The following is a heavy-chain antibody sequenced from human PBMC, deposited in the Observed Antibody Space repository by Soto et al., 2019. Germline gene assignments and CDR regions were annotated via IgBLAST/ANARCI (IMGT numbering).Heavy chain of an antibody. CDR3: ARSYQSTVTTFDY. D-gene: IGHD4-17*01. J-gene: IGHJ4*02. Sequence: QVQLQESGPGLVKPSQTLSLTCTVSGGSISSGGYYWSWIRQHPGKGLEWIGYIYYSGSTYYNPYHQVRVIISVDQSKNLCSLKLSSVTAADTAVYYCARSYQSTVTTFDYWGQGTVVTASS. CDR1: GGSISSGGYY. CDR2: IYYSGST. V-gene: IGHV4-31*03.